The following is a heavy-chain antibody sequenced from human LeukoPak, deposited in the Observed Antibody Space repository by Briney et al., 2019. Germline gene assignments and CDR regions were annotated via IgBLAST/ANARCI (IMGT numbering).Heavy chain of an antibody. Sequence: ASVKVSCKTSGYTFTTYGISWVRQAPGQGLEWMGWINPYNGNTNYAQKLQGRVTMTTDTSTSTAYMELRSLRSDDTAVYYCTRGGGYRGSTSCYTGIIRGWFDPWGQGTLVTVSS. CDR2: INPYNGNT. D-gene: IGHD2-2*02. J-gene: IGHJ5*02. CDR1: GYTFTTYG. CDR3: TRGGGYRGSTSCYTGIIRGWFDP. V-gene: IGHV1-18*01.